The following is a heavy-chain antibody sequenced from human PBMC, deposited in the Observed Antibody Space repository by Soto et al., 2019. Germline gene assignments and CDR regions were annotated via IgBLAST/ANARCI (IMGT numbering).Heavy chain of an antibody. CDR3: ATSLGATIGYYYYGMDV. CDR2: INPSGGST. J-gene: IGHJ6*02. V-gene: IGHV1-46*01. Sequence: ASVKVSCTASGYTFTSYYTHWVRQAPGQGLEWMGIINPSGGSTSYAQKFQGRVTMTEDTSTNTAYMELSSLRSEDTAVYYCATSLGATIGYYYYGMDVWGQGTTVTVSS. D-gene: IGHD1-26*01. CDR1: GYTFTSYY.